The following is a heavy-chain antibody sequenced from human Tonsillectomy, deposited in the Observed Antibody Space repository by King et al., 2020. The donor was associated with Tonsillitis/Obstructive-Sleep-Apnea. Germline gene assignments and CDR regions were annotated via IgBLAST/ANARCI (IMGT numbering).Heavy chain of an antibody. CDR2: ISYDGSNK. CDR3: ASIRFSEWLFQGSYMDV. V-gene: IGHV3-30*01. CDR1: GFTFSSYA. D-gene: IGHD3-3*01. Sequence: VQLVESGGGVVQPGRSLRLSCAASGFTFSSYAMHWVRQAPGKGLEWVAVISYDGSNKYYADSVKGRFTISRDNSKNTLYLQMNSLRVEDTAVYHCASIRFSEWLFQGSYMDVWGPGTTVTLSS. J-gene: IGHJ6*03.